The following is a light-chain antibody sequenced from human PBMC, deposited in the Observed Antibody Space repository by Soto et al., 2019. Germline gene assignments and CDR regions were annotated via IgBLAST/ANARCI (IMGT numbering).Light chain of an antibody. J-gene: IGLJ1*01. CDR2: GDT. Sequence: QSALTQPPSVSGAPGQRVTISCTGSSSNIGAGYDVHWYQQLPGTAPKLLIYGDTNRPSGVPDRFSGSKSGTSASLAITGLQAEDEADYYCLSYVSYLSGVFGTGTKLTVL. CDR3: LSYVSYLSGV. V-gene: IGLV1-40*01. CDR1: SSNIGAGYD.